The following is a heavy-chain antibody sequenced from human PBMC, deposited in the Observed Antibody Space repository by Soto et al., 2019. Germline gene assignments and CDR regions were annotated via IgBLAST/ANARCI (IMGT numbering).Heavy chain of an antibody. CDR2: INPSSSHI. J-gene: IGHJ3*01. V-gene: IGHV3-21*02. D-gene: IGHD2-15*01. Sequence: EVQLVESGGGLVMPGGSLRLSCAASGFTFASYHMTWVRQAPGKGLDWVSSINPSSSHIYYSDSVRGGFTISRDDSKNSLHLDMTSLRTEDVAIYYCVRGYCGGGGCYLRREELDVWGQGTGVTVSS. CDR3: VRGYCGGGGCYLRREELDV. CDR1: GFTFASYH.